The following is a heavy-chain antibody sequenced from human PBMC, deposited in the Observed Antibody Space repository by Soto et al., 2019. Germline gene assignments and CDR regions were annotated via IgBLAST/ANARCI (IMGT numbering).Heavy chain of an antibody. D-gene: IGHD2-15*01. J-gene: IGHJ6*02. CDR3: TTYLPRGLYCSGGSCLSRLDV. V-gene: IGHV3-15*07. Sequence: GGSLRLSCAASGFTFSNAWMNWVRQAPGKGLEWVGRIKSKTDGGTTDYAAPVKGRFTISRDDSKNTLYLQMNSLKTEDTAVYYCTTYLPRGLYCSGGSCLSRLDVWGQGTTVTVSS. CDR2: IKSKTDGGTT. CDR1: GFTFSNAW.